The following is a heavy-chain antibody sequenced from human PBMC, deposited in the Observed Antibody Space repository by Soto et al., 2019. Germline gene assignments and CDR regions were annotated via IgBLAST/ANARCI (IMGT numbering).Heavy chain of an antibody. Sequence: EASVKLYCKASGFTFTSSAMQWVRQARRQRLEWIGWIVVGSGNTNYAQKFQERVTITRDMSTSTAYMELSSLRSEDTAVYYCAADPTLAMTGYYHHDAFDIWGQGTMVTV. D-gene: IGHD3-9*01. CDR3: AADPTLAMTGYYHHDAFDI. CDR1: GFTFTSSA. V-gene: IGHV1-58*02. J-gene: IGHJ3*02. CDR2: IVVGSGNT.